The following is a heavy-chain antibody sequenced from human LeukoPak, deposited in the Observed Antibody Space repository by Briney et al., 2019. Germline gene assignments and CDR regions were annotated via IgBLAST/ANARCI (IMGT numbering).Heavy chain of an antibody. CDR1: GFTFSSYA. J-gene: IGHJ4*02. CDR2: ISYDGSNK. D-gene: IGHD3-3*01. CDR3: ARDIGANFGVVEGVFDY. Sequence: GGSLRLSCAASGFTFSSYAMHWVRQAPGKGLEWVAVISYDGSNKYYADSVKGRFTISRDNSKNTLYLQMNSLRAEDTAVYYYARDIGANFGVVEGVFDYWGQGTLVTVSS. V-gene: IGHV3-30-3*01.